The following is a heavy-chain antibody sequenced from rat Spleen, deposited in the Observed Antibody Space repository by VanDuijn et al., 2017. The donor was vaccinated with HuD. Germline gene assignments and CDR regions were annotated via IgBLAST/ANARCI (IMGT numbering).Heavy chain of an antibody. CDR1: GFTFSNYD. CDR3: TTDPGIGDY. D-gene: IGHD1-4*01. CDR2: ISYDGSST. Sequence: EVQLVESGGGLVQPGRSMKLSCAASGFTFSNYDMAWVRQAPTKGLEWVASISYDGSSTYYRDSVKGRFTISRDNAKSTLYLQMDSLRSEDTATYYCTTDPGIGDYWGQGVMVTVSS. J-gene: IGHJ2*01. V-gene: IGHV5-20*01.